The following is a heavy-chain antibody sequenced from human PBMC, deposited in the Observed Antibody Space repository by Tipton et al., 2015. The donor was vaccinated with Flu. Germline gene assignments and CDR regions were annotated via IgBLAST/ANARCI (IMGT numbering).Heavy chain of an antibody. CDR2: IKQDGSEK. D-gene: IGHD5-24*01. CDR3: ARAGWGGYNSRAA. Sequence: SLRLSCAASGFTFSSYWMTWVRQAPGKGLEWVANIKQDGSEKYYVDSVKGRFTISRDNTKNSLSLQMDSLRVEDTAMYYCARAGWGGYNSRAAWGQGTLVTVSS. CDR1: GFTFSSYW. J-gene: IGHJ5*02. V-gene: IGHV3-7*03.